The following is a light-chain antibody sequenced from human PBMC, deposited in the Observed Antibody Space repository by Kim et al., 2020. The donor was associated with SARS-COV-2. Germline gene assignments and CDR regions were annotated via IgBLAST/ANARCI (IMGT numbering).Light chain of an antibody. J-gene: IGKJ5*01. CDR2: PAS. CDR3: QQSYSTPIT. CDR1: QGIDNY. V-gene: IGKV1-39*01. Sequence: DIQMTQSPSPLSASVGDRVTITCRASQGIDNYLNWYQHKPGAPPKVLIYPASSLQSGVPPRFSGSGSGTDLTLTINGLQPEDLETSYCQQSYSTPITYGQGTRVEIK.